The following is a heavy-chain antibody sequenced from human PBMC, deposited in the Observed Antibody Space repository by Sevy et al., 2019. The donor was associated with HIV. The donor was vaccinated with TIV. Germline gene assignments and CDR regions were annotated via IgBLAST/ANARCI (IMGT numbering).Heavy chain of an antibody. J-gene: IGHJ4*02. D-gene: IGHD1-26*01. Sequence: GGSLRLSCAASGFSFSSYSMNWVRQAPGKGLEWASSISSSSSYIYYTDPVKGRFTISRDNAKNSLYLQMNSLRAEDTAVYYCARWDADRRWYFDYWGQGTLVTVSS. CDR1: GFSFSSYS. CDR3: ARWDADRRWYFDY. V-gene: IGHV3-21*01. CDR2: ISSSSSYI.